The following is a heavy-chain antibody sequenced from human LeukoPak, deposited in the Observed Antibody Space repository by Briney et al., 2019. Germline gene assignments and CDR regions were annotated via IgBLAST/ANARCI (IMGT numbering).Heavy chain of an antibody. CDR2: IYYSGST. D-gene: IGHD2-2*01. V-gene: IGHV4-59*01. CDR1: GGSISSYY. CDR3: ARAYCSSTSCYASPFDY. Sequence: SETLSLTCTVSGGSISSYYWSWIRQPPGKGLEWIGYIYYSGSTNYNPSLKSRVTISVDTSKNQFSLKLSSVTAADTAVYYCARAYCSSTSCYASPFDYWGQGTTVTVSS. J-gene: IGHJ4*03.